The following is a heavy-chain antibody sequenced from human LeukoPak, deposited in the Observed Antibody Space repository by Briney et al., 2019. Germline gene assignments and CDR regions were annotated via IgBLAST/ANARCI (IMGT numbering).Heavy chain of an antibody. J-gene: IGHJ4*02. D-gene: IGHD3-22*01. V-gene: IGHV4-34*01. CDR3: AKDLDSSGYYYFDY. Sequence: SETLSLTCAVYGGSFSGYYWSWIRQPPGKGLEWIGEINHSGSTNYNPSLKSRVTISVDTSKNQFSLKLSSVTAADTAVYYCAKDLDSSGYYYFDYWGQGTLVTVSS. CDR2: INHSGST. CDR1: GGSFSGYY.